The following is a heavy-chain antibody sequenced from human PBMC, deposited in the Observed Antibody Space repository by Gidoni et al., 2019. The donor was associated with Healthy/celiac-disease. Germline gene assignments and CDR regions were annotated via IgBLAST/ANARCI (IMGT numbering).Heavy chain of an antibody. CDR3: AKGFHGGWWEPDYYGMDV. D-gene: IGHD1-26*01. J-gene: IGHJ6*02. CDR1: GFTCSSYG. Sequence: QVQLVEAGGGVVQPGRSLRRACAASGFTCSSYGMHWVRQAPGKGLEWVAVISYAGSNKYYADSVKGRFTISRDNSKHSLYLLMNSLRAEYTSVYYCAKGFHGGWWEPDYYGMDVWGQGTTVTVSS. CDR2: ISYAGSNK. V-gene: IGHV3-30*18.